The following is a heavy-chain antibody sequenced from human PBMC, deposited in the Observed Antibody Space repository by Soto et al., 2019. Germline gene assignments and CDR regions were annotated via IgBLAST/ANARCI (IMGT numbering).Heavy chain of an antibody. Sequence: PGGSLRLSCVASGVDFRGSYMNWVRQAPGKGLEWISYISDTGRTIHYAVSVKGRFVISRDNSKDSLYLQMNSLKTEDTAVYYCTRLGGASTVTGLIGYWGQGTLVTVSS. CDR2: ISDTGRTI. V-gene: IGHV3-11*01. D-gene: IGHD4-17*01. CDR3: TRLGGASTVTGLIGY. J-gene: IGHJ4*02. CDR1: GVDFRGSY.